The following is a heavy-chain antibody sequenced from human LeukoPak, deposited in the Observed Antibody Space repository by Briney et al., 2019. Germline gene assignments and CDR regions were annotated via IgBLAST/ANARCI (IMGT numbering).Heavy chain of an antibody. D-gene: IGHD4-11*01. CDR3: ARAPHYSNYGPYYYGMDV. Sequence: HPGGSLRLSCAASGFTFSNNWMSWVRQAPGKGLEWAANINQDGSEKNYVDSVKGRFTISRDNAKNSVYLQMNSLRAEDTAVYYCARAPHYSNYGPYYYGMDVWGQGTTVTVSS. J-gene: IGHJ6*02. CDR1: GFTFSNNW. CDR2: INQDGSEK. V-gene: IGHV3-7*03.